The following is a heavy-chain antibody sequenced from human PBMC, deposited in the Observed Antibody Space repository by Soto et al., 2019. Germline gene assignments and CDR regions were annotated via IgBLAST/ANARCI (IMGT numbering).Heavy chain of an antibody. CDR2: IYYSGTT. J-gene: IGHJ3*02. D-gene: IGHD3-16*01. V-gene: IGHV4-30-2*01. Sequence: SETLSLTCAVSGGSIRGGGDSWSWIRQPPGKGLEWIGYIYYSGTTYYNPSLKSRVTMSVDTSKNQFSLKLSSVTAADTAVYYCARRYGWASDIWGQGTMVTVSS. CDR3: ARRYGWASDI. CDR1: GGSIRGGGDS.